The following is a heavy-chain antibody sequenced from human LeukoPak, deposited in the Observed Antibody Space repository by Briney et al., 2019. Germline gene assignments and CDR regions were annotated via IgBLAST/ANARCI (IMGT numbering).Heavy chain of an antibody. V-gene: IGHV4-30-4*08. CDR1: GGSISSGDYY. D-gene: IGHD3-22*01. Sequence: SETLSLTCTVSGGSISSGDYYWSWIRQPPGKGLEWIGYIYYSGSTYYNPPLKSRVTISVDTSKNQFSLKLSSVTAADTAVYYCASDPRYYYDSSGYPRGYWGQGTLVTVSS. CDR2: IYYSGST. CDR3: ASDPRYYYDSSGYPRGY. J-gene: IGHJ4*02.